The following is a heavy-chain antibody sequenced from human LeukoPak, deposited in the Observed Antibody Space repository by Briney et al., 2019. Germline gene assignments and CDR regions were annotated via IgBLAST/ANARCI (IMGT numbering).Heavy chain of an antibody. CDR1: GGSISSSNW. CDR2: IYHSGST. J-gene: IGHJ5*02. V-gene: IGHV4-4*02. Sequence: PSGTLSLTCAVSGGSISSSNWWSWVRQPPGKGLEGIGEIYHSGSTNYNPSLKSRVTISVDKSKNQFSLQLSSVTAADTAVYYCARGNSQIFGVVIRAYWFDPWGQGTLVTVSS. CDR3: ARGNSQIFGVVIRAYWFDP. D-gene: IGHD3-3*01.